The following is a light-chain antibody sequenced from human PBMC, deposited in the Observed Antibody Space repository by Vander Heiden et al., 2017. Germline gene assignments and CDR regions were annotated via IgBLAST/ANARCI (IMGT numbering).Light chain of an antibody. CDR3: CSYAGSYTYV. Sequence: QSALTQPRSVSGPPGQPATISCTGTSSDVGGYNYVSWYQQHPGKAPKLMIYDVSKRPSGVPDRFSGSKSGNTASLTISGLQAEDEADYYCCSYAGSYTYVFGTGTKVTVL. CDR1: SSDVGGYNY. CDR2: DVS. V-gene: IGLV2-11*01. J-gene: IGLJ1*01.